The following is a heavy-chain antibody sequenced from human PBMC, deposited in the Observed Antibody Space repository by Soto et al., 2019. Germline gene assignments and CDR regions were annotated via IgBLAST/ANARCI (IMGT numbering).Heavy chain of an antibody. CDR1: GFTFSWSW. CDR2: TKHDGSEK. D-gene: IGHD2-2*01. V-gene: IGHV3-7*03. Sequence: EVQLVESGGGLVQPGGSLKLSCAASGFTFSWSWMGWVRQAPGKGLEWVANTKHDGSEKYYVDSLKGRFIISRDNAKNSLSLQINSLRAEDTAVYYCATYCSSPSCRSYWGQGTLVTVSS. J-gene: IGHJ4*02. CDR3: ATYCSSPSCRSY.